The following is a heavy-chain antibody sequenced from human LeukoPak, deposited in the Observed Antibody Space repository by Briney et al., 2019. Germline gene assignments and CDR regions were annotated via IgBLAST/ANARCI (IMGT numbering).Heavy chain of an antibody. V-gene: IGHV1-2*02. D-gene: IGHD2-15*01. J-gene: IGHJ6*03. Sequence: ASVKVSCKASGYTFTDYYMNWVRQAPGQGLEWMGWINPNRGGINYAQKFQDRVTMTRDTSINTAYMELSRLSSDDTAIYYCARDSQPTAGGGVVVAAVPDYYMDVGGKGTTVTVSS. CDR2: INPNRGGI. CDR3: ARDSQPTAGGGVVVAAVPDYYMDV. CDR1: GYTFTDYY.